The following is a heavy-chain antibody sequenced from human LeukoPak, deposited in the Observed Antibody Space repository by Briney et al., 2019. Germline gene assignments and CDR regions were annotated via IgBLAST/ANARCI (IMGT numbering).Heavy chain of an antibody. J-gene: IGHJ5*02. V-gene: IGHV3-23*01. D-gene: IGHD3-16*01. Sequence: PGGSLRLSCAASGFTFSSYGMSWVRQAPGKGLEWVSTIDYSGTTTHYADSVKGRFTISRDNSKNTLYLQMNSLRAEDTAVYYCAKRWGAESLNWFDPWGQGTLVTVSS. CDR1: GFTFSSYG. CDR3: AKRWGAESLNWFDP. CDR2: IDYSGTTT.